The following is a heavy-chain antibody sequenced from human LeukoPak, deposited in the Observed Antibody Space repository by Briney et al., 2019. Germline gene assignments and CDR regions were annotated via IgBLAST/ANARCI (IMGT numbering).Heavy chain of an antibody. Sequence: PGGSLTLSCPASGFTFSSNGMHWVRRAPATGREWVGVMSYHGSNIYYAGSEKGRFTISRHNSKNTLYLQRKSLRAEDTAVNFCAKEHHVWASNYYFDYWGQGTLVTVSS. CDR3: AKEHHVWASNYYFDY. V-gene: IGHV3-30*18. D-gene: IGHD1-26*01. CDR1: GFTFSSNG. J-gene: IGHJ4*02. CDR2: MSYHGSNI.